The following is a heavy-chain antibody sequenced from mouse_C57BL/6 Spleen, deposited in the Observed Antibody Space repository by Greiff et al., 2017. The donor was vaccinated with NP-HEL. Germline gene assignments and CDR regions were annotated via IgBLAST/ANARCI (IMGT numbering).Heavy chain of an antibody. J-gene: IGHJ4*01. V-gene: IGHV1-82*01. CDR1: GYAFSSSW. CDR3: ARSGEYAMDY. Sequence: VKLVESGPELVKPGASVKISCKASGYAFSSSWMNWVKQRPGKGLEWIGRIYPGDGDTNYNGKFQGKATLTADKSSSTAYMQLSSLTSEDSAVYFCARSGEYAMDYWGQGTSVTVSS. D-gene: IGHD3-2*02. CDR2: IYPGDGDT.